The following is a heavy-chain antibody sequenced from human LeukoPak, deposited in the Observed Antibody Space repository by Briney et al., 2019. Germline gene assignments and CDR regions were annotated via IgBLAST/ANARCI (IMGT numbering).Heavy chain of an antibody. CDR2: MNPNRGNT. J-gene: IGHJ5*02. D-gene: IGHD3-22*01. CDR3: ATYDSSVGGFDP. Sequence: GASVKVSCKASGYTFTSSDINWVRQATGQGLEWMGWMNPNRGNTVYAQKFQGRVTMTRNTPISTAYMELSSLRSEDTAVYYCATYDSSVGGFDPWGQGTLVIVSS. CDR1: GYTFTSSD. V-gene: IGHV1-8*02.